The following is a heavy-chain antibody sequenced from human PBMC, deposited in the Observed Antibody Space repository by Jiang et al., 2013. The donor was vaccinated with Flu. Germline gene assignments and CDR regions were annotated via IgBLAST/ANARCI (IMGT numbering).Heavy chain of an antibody. CDR3: ARGTAMASFDP. D-gene: IGHD5-18*01. V-gene: IGHV4-30-4*01. Sequence: YYWSWIRQPPGKGLEWIGYIYYSGSTYYNPSLKSRVTISVDTSKNQFSLKLSSVTAADTAVYYCARGTAMASFDPWGQGTLVTVSS. CDR2: IYYSGST. J-gene: IGHJ5*02. CDR1: YY.